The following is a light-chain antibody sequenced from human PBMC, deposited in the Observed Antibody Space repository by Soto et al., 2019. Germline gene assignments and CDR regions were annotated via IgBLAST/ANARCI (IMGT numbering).Light chain of an antibody. V-gene: IGKV1-33*01. J-gene: IGKJ2*01. CDR1: QGISNY. CDR3: QQYVGLPPT. CDR2: DAS. Sequence: DIQMTQSPSSLSASVGARVTITCQASQGISNYLNWYQQKPGKAPKLLIYDASNLETGVPSRFSGRGSGTDFTFTISSLQPEDIATYYCQQYVGLPPTFGQGTKLEIK.